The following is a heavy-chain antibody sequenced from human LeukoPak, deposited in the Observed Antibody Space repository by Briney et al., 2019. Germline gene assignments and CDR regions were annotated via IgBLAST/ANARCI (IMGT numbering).Heavy chain of an antibody. CDR3: ARAQWLVPPYFDF. CDR2: IYHTGRT. CDR1: GYSISSNYY. J-gene: IGHJ4*02. D-gene: IGHD6-19*01. V-gene: IGHV4-38-2*01. Sequence: SETLSLTCAVSGYSISSNYYWGWIRQPPGEGLEWIGSIYHTGRTYSNPSLKSRVTISVDTSKNQFSLKLNSVTAADTAVYYCARAQWLVPPYFDFWGQGTLVTVSS.